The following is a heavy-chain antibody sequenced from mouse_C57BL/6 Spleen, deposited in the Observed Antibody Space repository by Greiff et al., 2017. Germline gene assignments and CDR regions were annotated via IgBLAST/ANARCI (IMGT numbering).Heavy chain of an antibody. D-gene: IGHD1-1*01. J-gene: IGHJ3*01. CDR2: ISSGGDYI. CDR3: TRDYYGSSYPY. Sequence: EVMLVESGEGLVKPGGSLKLSCAASGFTFSSYAMSWVRQTPEKRLEWVAYISSGGDYIYYADTVKGRFTISRDNARKTLYLQMSSLKSEDTAMYYCTRDYYGSSYPYWGQGTLVTVSA. CDR1: GFTFSSYA. V-gene: IGHV5-9-1*02.